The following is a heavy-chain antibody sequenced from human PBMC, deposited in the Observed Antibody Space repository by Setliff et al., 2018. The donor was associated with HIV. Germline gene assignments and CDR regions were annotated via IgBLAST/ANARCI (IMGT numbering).Heavy chain of an antibody. Sequence: GGSLRLSCTASGFTFSPYWMHWVRQAPGKGLVWVSRINSDGTSTTYADSVKGRFTISRDNAKNTLYLQMNSLRAEDTAVYYCARDLSYDYDRSSDTFDYWGQGTLVTVSS. D-gene: IGHD3-22*01. V-gene: IGHV3-74*03. J-gene: IGHJ4*02. CDR3: ARDLSYDYDRSSDTFDY. CDR1: GFTFSPYW. CDR2: INSDGTST.